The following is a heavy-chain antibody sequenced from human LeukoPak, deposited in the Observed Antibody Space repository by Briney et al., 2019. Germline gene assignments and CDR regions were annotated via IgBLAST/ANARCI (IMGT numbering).Heavy chain of an antibody. CDR2: INPNSGGT. J-gene: IGHJ6*03. V-gene: IGHV1-2*02. CDR3: ARGGLNPLYYYYYMDV. Sequence: GASVKVSCKASGYTFTGYYMHWVRQAPGQGLEGMGWINPNSGGTNYAQKFQGRVTMTRDTSISTAYMELSRLRSDDTAVYYCARGGLNPLYYYYYMDVWGKGTTVTVSS. D-gene: IGHD3-10*01. CDR1: GYTFTGYY.